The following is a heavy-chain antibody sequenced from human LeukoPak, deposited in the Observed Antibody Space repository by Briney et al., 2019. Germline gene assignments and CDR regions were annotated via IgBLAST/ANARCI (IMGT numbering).Heavy chain of an antibody. D-gene: IGHD6-13*01. CDR3: ARVPGRSSSWTLDY. CDR1: GGSISSDY. J-gene: IGHJ4*02. V-gene: IGHV4-59*01. CDR2: IYYSGST. Sequence: PSETLSLTCTVSGGSISSDYCSWIRQPPGKGLEWIGYIYYSGSTNYNPSLKSRVTISVDTSKNQFSLKLSSVTAADTAVYYCARVPGRSSSWTLDYWGQGTLVTVS.